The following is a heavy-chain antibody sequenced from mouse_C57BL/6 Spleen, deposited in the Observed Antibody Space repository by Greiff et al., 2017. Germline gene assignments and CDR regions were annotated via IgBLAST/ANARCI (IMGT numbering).Heavy chain of an antibody. J-gene: IGHJ3*01. V-gene: IGHV1-69*01. D-gene: IGHD1-1*01. CDR1: GYTFTSYW. CDR3: AVGPLAY. CDR2: IDPSDSYT. Sequence: QVQLKEPGAELVMPGASVKLSCKASGYTFTSYWMHWVKQRPGQGLEWIGEIDPSDSYTNYNQKFKGKSTLTVDKSSSTAYMQLSSLTSEDSAVYYCAVGPLAYWGQGTLVTVSA.